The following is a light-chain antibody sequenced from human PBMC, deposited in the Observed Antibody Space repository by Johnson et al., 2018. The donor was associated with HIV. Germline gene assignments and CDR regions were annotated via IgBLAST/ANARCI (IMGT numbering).Light chain of an antibody. V-gene: IGLV1-51*02. Sequence: QSVLTQPPSVSAAPGQKVTISCSGTSSNIGNNYVSWYQQLPGTAPKLLIYEDTRRPSGIPDRFSGSKSGTSATLSITGLQTGDEADYYCGTWDSSLSAHVFGTGTKVSV. CDR1: SSNIGNNY. CDR2: EDT. CDR3: GTWDSSLSAHV. J-gene: IGLJ1*01.